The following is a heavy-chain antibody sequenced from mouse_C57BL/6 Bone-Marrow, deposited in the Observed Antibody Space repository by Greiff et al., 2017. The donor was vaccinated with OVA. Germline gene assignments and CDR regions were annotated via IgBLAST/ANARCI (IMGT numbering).Heavy chain of an antibody. Sequence: QVQLQQSGAELMKPGASVKLSCKATGYTFTGYWIEWVKQRPGHGLEWIGEILPGRGSTNFNEKFKGKATFTADTSSNTAYMQLSSLTTEDSAIDYCARALYGSSSYYAMDYWGQGTSVTFSS. D-gene: IGHD1-1*01. CDR1: GYTFTGYW. CDR3: ARALYGSSSYYAMDY. CDR2: ILPGRGST. J-gene: IGHJ4*01. V-gene: IGHV1-9*01.